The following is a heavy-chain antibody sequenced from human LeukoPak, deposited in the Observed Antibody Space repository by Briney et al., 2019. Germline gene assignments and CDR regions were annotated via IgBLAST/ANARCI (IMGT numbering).Heavy chain of an antibody. D-gene: IGHD1-14*01. Sequence: GGSLRLSCAASGFTFDDYAMHWVRQAPGKGLEWVSGISWNSGSIGYADSVKGRFTISRDNSKNTLYLQMNSLRAEDTAVYYCAKVITPPGHYFDYWGQGTLVTVSS. CDR2: ISWNSGSI. CDR1: GFTFDDYA. V-gene: IGHV3-9*01. CDR3: AKVITPPGHYFDY. J-gene: IGHJ4*02.